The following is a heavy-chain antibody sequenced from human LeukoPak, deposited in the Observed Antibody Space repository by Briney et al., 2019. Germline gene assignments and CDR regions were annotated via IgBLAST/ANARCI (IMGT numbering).Heavy chain of an antibody. J-gene: IGHJ3*02. CDR3: ARHRGDPGAFDI. D-gene: IGHD2-21*02. Sequence: PSETLSLTCSVSGGSVTNSSGYYWAWIRQPPGKGLEWIGSFYYRGNTYYNLSLKSRLTISVDTSKNQFSLKMSSVTATDTAIYYCARHRGDPGAFDIWGQGTQVTVSS. CDR1: GGSVTNSSGYY. V-gene: IGHV4-39*01. CDR2: FYYRGNT.